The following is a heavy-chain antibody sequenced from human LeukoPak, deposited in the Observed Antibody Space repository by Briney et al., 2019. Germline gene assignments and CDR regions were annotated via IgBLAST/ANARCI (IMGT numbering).Heavy chain of an antibody. CDR3: ARGNTIFGVVIIAFDI. Sequence: ASVKVSCKASGYTFTSYDINWVRQATGQGLEWMGWMNPNSGNTGYAQKFQGRVTMTRNTSISTAYMELSSLRSEDTAVYYCARGNTIFGVVIIAFDIWGQGTMVTVSS. D-gene: IGHD3-3*01. V-gene: IGHV1-8*01. CDR2: MNPNSGNT. J-gene: IGHJ3*02. CDR1: GYTFTSYD.